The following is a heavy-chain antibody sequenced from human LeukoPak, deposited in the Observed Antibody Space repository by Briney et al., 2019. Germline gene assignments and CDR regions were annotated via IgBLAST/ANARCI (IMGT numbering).Heavy chain of an antibody. V-gene: IGHV1-2*02. D-gene: IGHD3-3*01. J-gene: IGHJ4*02. Sequence: VASVKVSCKASGYIFTNFYRHWVRQAPGQGLEWMGWINPNSGGTNYAQKFQGRVTMTRDTSTSTAYMELRSLRSDDTAVYYCARDRWVYDFWSGYSYFDYWGQGTLVTVSS. CDR2: INPNSGGT. CDR1: GYIFTNFY. CDR3: ARDRWVYDFWSGYSYFDY.